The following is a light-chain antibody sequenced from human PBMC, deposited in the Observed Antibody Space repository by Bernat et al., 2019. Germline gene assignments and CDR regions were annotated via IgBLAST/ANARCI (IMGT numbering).Light chain of an antibody. CDR2: GAS. CDR1: QSVSSN. CDR3: QQYNNWPPVYT. J-gene: IGKJ2*01. V-gene: IGKV3-15*01. Sequence: EIVMTQSPATLSVSPGERATLSCRASQSVSSNLAWYQQKPGQAPRLLIYGASTRATGIPARFSGSGSGTEFTLTINSPQSEDFAVYYCQQYNNWPPVYTFGQGTKLEIK.